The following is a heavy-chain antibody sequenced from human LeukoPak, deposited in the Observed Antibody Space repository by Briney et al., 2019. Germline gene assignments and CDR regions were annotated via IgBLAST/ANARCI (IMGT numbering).Heavy chain of an antibody. J-gene: IGHJ4*02. CDR1: GGSISSGGYY. CDR3: ARSNSGGVFGY. V-gene: IGHV4-31*03. Sequence: SETLSPTCTVSGGSISSGGYYWRWIRQHPGKGLEWIGYIYYSGSTYYNPSLKSRVTISVDTSKNQFSLKLSSVTAADTAVYYCARSNSGGVFGYWGQGTLVTVSS. CDR2: IYYSGST. D-gene: IGHD3-16*01.